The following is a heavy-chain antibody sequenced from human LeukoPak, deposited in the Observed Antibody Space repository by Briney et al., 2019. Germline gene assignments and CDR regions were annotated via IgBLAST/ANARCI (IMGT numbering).Heavy chain of an antibody. J-gene: IGHJ4*02. CDR2: ISAYNGKT. CDR3: ATVTTPWAADY. D-gene: IGHD4-17*01. V-gene: IGHV1-18*01. Sequence: AASVKVSCKASGYTFTSYGISWVRQAPGQGLEWMGWISAYNGKTNYAQKLQGRVTMTTDTSTSTAYKELRSLRSDDTAVYYCATVTTPWAADYWGQGTLVTVSS. CDR1: GYTFTSYG.